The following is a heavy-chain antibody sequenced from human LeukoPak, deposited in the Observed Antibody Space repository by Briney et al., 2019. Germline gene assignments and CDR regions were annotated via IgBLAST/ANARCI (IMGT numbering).Heavy chain of an antibody. V-gene: IGHV4-59*01. CDR1: GDSISGYY. D-gene: IGHD3-10*01. CDR2: IYYSGST. Sequence: SEALSLTCTVSGDSISGYYWNWIRQPPGKGLEWIGYIYYSGSTNYNPSLKSRVTISVDTSKNQFSLKLSSVTAADTAVYYCARESYYGSGSYYHSNWFDPWGQGTLVTVSS. J-gene: IGHJ5*02. CDR3: ARESYYGSGSYYHSNWFDP.